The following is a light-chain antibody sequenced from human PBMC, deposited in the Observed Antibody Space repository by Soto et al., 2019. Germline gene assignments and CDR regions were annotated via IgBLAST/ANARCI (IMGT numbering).Light chain of an antibody. J-gene: IGKJ5*01. CDR2: GAS. CDR1: QSVGSNY. V-gene: IGKV3-20*01. CDR3: QQIKSDRIT. Sequence: EIVLTQSPGTLALSPGERATLSCRASQSVGSNYLAWYQQRPGQPPNLLIFGASHRAPDIPDRFRGRGSGTDFTVTIISGHAEDFGSVYCQQIKSDRITCGQGTRLEI.